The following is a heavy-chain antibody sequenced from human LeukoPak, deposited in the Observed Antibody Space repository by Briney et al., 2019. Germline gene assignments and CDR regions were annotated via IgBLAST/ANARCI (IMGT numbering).Heavy chain of an antibody. CDR3: ARRARLGSDYGDYFDY. CDR2: ISYDGIT. V-gene: IGHV4-59*08. CDR1: GGSISSHY. Sequence: PSETLSLTCTVSGGSISSHYWSWIRQPPGKGLEWIGYISYDGITTYNPSLKSRVTISADTSKNQFSLKLNSVTAADTAVYYCARRARLGSDYGDYFDYWGQGTLVTVSS. D-gene: IGHD4-17*01. J-gene: IGHJ4*02.